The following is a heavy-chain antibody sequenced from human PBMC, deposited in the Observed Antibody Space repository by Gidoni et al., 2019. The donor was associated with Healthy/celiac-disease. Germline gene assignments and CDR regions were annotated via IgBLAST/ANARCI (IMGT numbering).Heavy chain of an antibody. Sequence: QLQLQQWGAGLLKPSETLSLTCAVYGGSFSGYSWSWIRQPPGKGLEWIGEINHSGSTNYHPSLKSRVTISVDTSKNQFSLKLSSVTAANTAVYCCARAAYYDSSGYHRSAFDIWGQGTMVTVSS. V-gene: IGHV4-34*01. J-gene: IGHJ3*02. CDR2: INHSGST. CDR1: GGSFSGYS. D-gene: IGHD3-22*01. CDR3: ARAAYYDSSGYHRSAFDI.